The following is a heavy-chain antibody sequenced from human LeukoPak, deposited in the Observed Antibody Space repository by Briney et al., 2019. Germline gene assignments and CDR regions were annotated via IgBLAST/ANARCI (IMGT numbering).Heavy chain of an antibody. CDR1: GFTYSDYY. D-gene: IGHD6-13*01. CDR3: ARRKFSSGWSPNEFYFDY. CDR2: ISNDSSII. V-gene: IGHV3-11*01. J-gene: IGHJ4*02. Sequence: RGSLRLSCAASGFTYSDYYVSWVRQAPGKGLEWVSYISNDSSIIYYAHSVKGRFTISRDNAKNSLYLQMNSLRAEDTAVYYCARRKFSSGWSPNEFYFDYWGQGTLVTVSS.